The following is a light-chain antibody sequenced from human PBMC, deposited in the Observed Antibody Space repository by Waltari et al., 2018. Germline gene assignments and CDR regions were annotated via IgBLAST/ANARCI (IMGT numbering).Light chain of an antibody. Sequence: QSVLTQSPSASGTPGQRVTIFCSGSSSNIGSNVVNWYQQLPGKAPKLLSYRNDQRPSGVPDRFSASKSGTSASLAISGLQSEDEADYYCATWDDRMNGHWVFGGGTKVTVL. CDR1: SSNIGSNV. J-gene: IGLJ3*02. V-gene: IGLV1-44*01. CDR3: ATWDDRMNGHWV. CDR2: RND.